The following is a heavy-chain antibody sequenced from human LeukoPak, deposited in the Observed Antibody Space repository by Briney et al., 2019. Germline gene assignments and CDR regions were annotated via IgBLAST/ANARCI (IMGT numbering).Heavy chain of an antibody. Sequence: ASVKVSCTASGYTFTCYYIHWVRQAPGQGLEWMGIINPSGGSTTYAQKFQGRVTMTRDTSTSTVYMELSSLKSEDTAVYYCARIYRPPAAMRGPDAFDIWGQGAMVTVSS. CDR1: GYTFTCYY. J-gene: IGHJ3*02. D-gene: IGHD2-2*01. CDR2: INPSGGST. CDR3: ARIYRPPAAMRGPDAFDI. V-gene: IGHV1-46*01.